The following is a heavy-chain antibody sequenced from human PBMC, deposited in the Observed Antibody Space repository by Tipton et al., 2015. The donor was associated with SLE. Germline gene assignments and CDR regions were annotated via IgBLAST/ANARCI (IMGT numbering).Heavy chain of an antibody. D-gene: IGHD3-16*01. CDR2: ITHSGNI. CDR1: GGSFSGYY. Sequence: TLSLTCAVYGGSFSGYYWTWIRQSPGKGLEWIGEITHSGNINYNPSLKSRVTMSVDTSKNQFSLNLTSVTAADTAVYYCARDGGGYIYWGQGTLVTVSS. J-gene: IGHJ4*02. V-gene: IGHV4-34*01. CDR3: ARDGGGYIY.